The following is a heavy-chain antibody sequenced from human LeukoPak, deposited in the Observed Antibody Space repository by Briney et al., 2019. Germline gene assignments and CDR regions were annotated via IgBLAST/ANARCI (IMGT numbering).Heavy chain of an antibody. CDR1: GFTFTSSA. J-gene: IGHJ6*02. D-gene: IGHD3-22*01. Sequence: ASVKVSCKASGFTFTSSAMQWVRQARGQRLEWIGWIVVGSGNTNYAQKFQERVTITRDMSTSTAYMELSSLRSEDTAVYYCAAEYYYDSTGDYNYGMDVWGQGTTVTVSS. CDR3: AAEYYYDSTGDYNYGMDV. CDR2: IVVGSGNT. V-gene: IGHV1-58*02.